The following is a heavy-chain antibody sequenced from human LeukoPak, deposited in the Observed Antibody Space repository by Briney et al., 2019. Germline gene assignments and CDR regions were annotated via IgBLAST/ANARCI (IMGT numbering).Heavy chain of an antibody. D-gene: IGHD2-8*01. Sequence: ASVTVSCKVSGYTLTELSMHWVRQAPGKGLEWMGGFYPEDGETIYAQKFQGRVTMTEDTSTDTAYMELSSLRSEDTAVYYCATVGCTNGVCEGNFDYWGQGTLVTVSS. CDR3: ATVGCTNGVCEGNFDY. CDR1: GYTLTELS. V-gene: IGHV1-24*01. CDR2: FYPEDGET. J-gene: IGHJ4*02.